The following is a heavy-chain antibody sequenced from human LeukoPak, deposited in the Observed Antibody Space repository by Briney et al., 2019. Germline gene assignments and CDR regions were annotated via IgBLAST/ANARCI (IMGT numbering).Heavy chain of an antibody. J-gene: IGHJ6*03. Sequence: GGTLRLSCAASGFTFSSYGMSWVRQAPGKGLEWVSAISGSGGSTYYADSVKGRFTISRDNAKNSLYLQMNSLRAEDTAVYYCARPYFYGSGSRYYMDVWGKGTTVTVSS. CDR2: ISGSGGST. V-gene: IGHV3-23*01. CDR1: GFTFSSYG. CDR3: ARPYFYGSGSRYYMDV. D-gene: IGHD3-10*01.